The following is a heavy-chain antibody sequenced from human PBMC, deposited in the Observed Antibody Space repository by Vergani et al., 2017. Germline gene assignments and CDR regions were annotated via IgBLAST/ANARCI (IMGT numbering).Heavy chain of an antibody. J-gene: IGHJ5*02. CDR3: ARDGGWFDP. CDR1: GFTASSYW. D-gene: IGHD3-16*01. V-gene: IGHV3-7*01. CDR2: IKQDGSEK. Sequence: EVQLVESGGGLVQPGGSLRLSWAASGFTASSYWMSWVRQAPGKGLEWVANIKQDGSEKYYVDSVKGRFTISRDNAKNSLYLQMNSLRAEDTAVYYCARDGGWFDPWGQGTLVTVSS.